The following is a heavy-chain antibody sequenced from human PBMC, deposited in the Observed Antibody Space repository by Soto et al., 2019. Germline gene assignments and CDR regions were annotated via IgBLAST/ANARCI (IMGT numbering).Heavy chain of an antibody. Sequence: QVTLKESGPVLVKPTETLTLTCTVSGFSLSNARMGVSWIRQPPGKALEWLAHIFSNDEKSYSTSLKSRLTLSKDTSKSQVVLTMTNMDPVDTAPYYCARLRSSSWYYFDYWGQGTLVTVSS. D-gene: IGHD6-13*01. J-gene: IGHJ4*02. CDR3: ARLRSSSWYYFDY. V-gene: IGHV2-26*01. CDR1: GFSLSNARMG. CDR2: IFSNDEK.